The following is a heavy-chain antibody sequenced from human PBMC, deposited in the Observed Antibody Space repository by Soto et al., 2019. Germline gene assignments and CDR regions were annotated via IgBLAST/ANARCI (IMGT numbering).Heavy chain of an antibody. V-gene: IGHV1-46*01. J-gene: IGHJ5*01. CDR2: INPSGGST. Sequence: QVQLVQSGAEVKKPGASVKLSCKSSEYTFTDYYIHWVRQAPGQGLEWMGLINPSGGSTSYPQKFQGRVTLTRDTSMSTVYMELSSLRSEDTAVYYCANAAYSTSWYDFWGQGTLVTVSS. CDR3: ANAAYSTSWYDF. CDR1: EYTFTDYY. D-gene: IGHD6-13*01.